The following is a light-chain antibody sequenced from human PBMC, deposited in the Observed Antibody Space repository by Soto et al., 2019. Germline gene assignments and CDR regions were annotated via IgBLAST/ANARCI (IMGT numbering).Light chain of an antibody. J-gene: IGKJ5*01. Sequence: NALTQSPGTLSLSPGERATLTCRASQSVGNNLAWYQQRPGQAPTLLISDASSRATGIPDRFSGSGSGTDFTLTISRLEPEDVALYYCQQYGPSLITFGQGTRLEIK. CDR2: DAS. CDR3: QQYGPSLIT. CDR1: QSVGNN. V-gene: IGKV3-20*01.